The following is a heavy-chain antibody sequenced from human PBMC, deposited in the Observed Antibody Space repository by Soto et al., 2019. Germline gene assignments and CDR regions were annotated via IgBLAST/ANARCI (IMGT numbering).Heavy chain of an antibody. CDR1: GGSINSDGHY. J-gene: IGHJ4*02. CDR3: AGERSSGHLDY. D-gene: IGHD3-22*01. Sequence: SETLSLTCSVSGGSINSDGHYWSWIRQHPGKGLEWIGYIYYSGSKSYNPSLESRVTMSVDTSKNQFSLKLSSVTAADTAVYYCAGERSSGHLDYWGQGTLVT. V-gene: IGHV4-31*03. CDR2: IYYSGSK.